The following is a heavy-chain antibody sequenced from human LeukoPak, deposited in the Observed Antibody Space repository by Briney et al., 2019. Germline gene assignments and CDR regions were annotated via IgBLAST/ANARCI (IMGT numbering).Heavy chain of an antibody. V-gene: IGHV4-59*01. J-gene: IGHJ6*02. CDR1: GGSISSYY. CDR3: ARVSYGMDV. CDR2: ICYSGST. Sequence: SETLSLTCTVSGGSISSYYWSWIRQPPGKGLEWIGYICYSGSTNYNPSLKSRVTISVDTSKNQFSLKLSSVTAADTAVYYCARVSYGMDVWGQGTTVTVSS.